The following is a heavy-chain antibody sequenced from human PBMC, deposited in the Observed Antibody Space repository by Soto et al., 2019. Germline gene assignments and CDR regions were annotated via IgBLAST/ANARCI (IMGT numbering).Heavy chain of an antibody. CDR1: GYNFAGYW. D-gene: IGHD3-3*01. J-gene: IGHJ4*02. Sequence: GESLKISCKGSGYNFAGYWIAWVRQMPGKVLELMGIIYPIDSDTRYRPSFQGQVTLSPDKSISSAYLQWSSLRASDTAMYYCARGGVSPRTFDYWGQGTPVTVSS. CDR2: IYPIDSDT. V-gene: IGHV5-51*01. CDR3: ARGGVSPRTFDY.